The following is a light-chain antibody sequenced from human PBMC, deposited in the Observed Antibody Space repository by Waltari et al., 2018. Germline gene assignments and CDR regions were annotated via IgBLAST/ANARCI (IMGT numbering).Light chain of an antibody. J-gene: IGLJ2*01. V-gene: IGLV2-14*03. CDR3: SSYSSTTTRVI. CDR1: STDIGGYFF. Sequence: QSALTQPASVSGSPGQSITISCPGSSTDIGGYFFVSWYQQHPGTAPKLIIYVVSNRPSGVSDRFSGSKSDNTASLTISGLQTEDEADYYCSSYSSTTTRVIFGGGTRLTVL. CDR2: VVS.